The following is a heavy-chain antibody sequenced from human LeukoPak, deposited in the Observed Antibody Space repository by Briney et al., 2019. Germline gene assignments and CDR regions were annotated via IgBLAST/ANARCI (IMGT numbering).Heavy chain of an antibody. CDR2: INSDGSIT. CDR1: GFTFSGYW. Sequence: GGSLRLSCAASGFTFSGYWMHWVRQAPGKGLVWVSRINSDGSITSYADSVKGRFTISRDNARNTLYPQMNSLRAEDTAVYYCAREPVVTKACDIWGQGTMVTVSS. V-gene: IGHV3-74*01. CDR3: AREPVVTKACDI. J-gene: IGHJ3*02. D-gene: IGHD4-23*01.